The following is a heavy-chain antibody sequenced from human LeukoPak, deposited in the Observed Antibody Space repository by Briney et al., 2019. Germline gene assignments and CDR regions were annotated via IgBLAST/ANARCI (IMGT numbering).Heavy chain of an antibody. CDR2: INPNSGGT. Sequence: ASVKVSCKASGYTFTGYYMHWVRQAPGQGLEWMGRINPNSGGTNYAQKFQGRVTMTRDTSISTAYMELSRLRSDDTAVYYCARTTYYNDSSGYYTPPHFDYWGQGTLVTVSS. CDR3: ARTTYYNDSSGYYTPPHFDY. V-gene: IGHV1-2*06. J-gene: IGHJ4*02. CDR1: GYTFTGYY. D-gene: IGHD3-22*01.